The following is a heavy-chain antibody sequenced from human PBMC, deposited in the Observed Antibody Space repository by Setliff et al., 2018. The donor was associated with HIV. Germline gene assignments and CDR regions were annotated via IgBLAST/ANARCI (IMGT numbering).Heavy chain of an antibody. Sequence: ETLSLTCTVSGGSISSHYWSWIRQPPGKGLEWIGSIYYSGSTNYNPSLKSRVTISVDTSKNQFSLKLSSVTAADTAVYYCARDLAEQWLVHRYNWFDPWGQGTLVTVSS. J-gene: IGHJ5*02. V-gene: IGHV4-59*11. CDR1: GGSISSHY. CDR3: ARDLAEQWLVHRYNWFDP. CDR2: IYYSGST. D-gene: IGHD6-19*01.